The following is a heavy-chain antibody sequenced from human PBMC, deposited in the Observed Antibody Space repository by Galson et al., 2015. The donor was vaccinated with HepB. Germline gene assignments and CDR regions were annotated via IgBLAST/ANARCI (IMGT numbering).Heavy chain of an antibody. CDR1: GFTFSTYS. CDR2: IKKDGVEK. D-gene: IGHD3-16*01. V-gene: IGHV3-7*03. Sequence: SLRLSCAASGFTFSTYSMSWVRQAPGKGLEWVANIKKDGVEKHYVDSVKGRFTISRDNAEDSLFLQMNSLRAEDTAVYYCASAWGTSSHYWGQGTLVTVSS. CDR3: ASAWGTSSHY. J-gene: IGHJ4*02.